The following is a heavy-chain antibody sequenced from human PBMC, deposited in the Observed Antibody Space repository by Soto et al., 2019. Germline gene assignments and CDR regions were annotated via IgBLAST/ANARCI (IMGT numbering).Heavy chain of an antibody. D-gene: IGHD3-10*01. CDR1: GGSISSGDYY. V-gene: IGHV4-30-4*01. J-gene: IGHJ5*02. CDR3: ARAGMVRDNWFDP. CDR2: IYYSGST. Sequence: SETLSLTCTVSGGSISSGDYYWSWIRQPPGKGLEWIGYIYYSGSTYYNPSLKSRVTISVDTSKNQFSLKLSSVTAADTAVYYCARAGMVRDNWFDPWGQGTLVTVSS.